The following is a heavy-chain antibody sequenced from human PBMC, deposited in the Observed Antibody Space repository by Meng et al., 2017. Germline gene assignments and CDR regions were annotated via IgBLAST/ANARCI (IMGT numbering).Heavy chain of an antibody. D-gene: IGHD3-3*01. CDR3: AKDATIFGVVIMRGAFDI. V-gene: IGHV3-9*01. CDR1: GFTFDDYA. Sequence: SLKISCAASGFTFDDYAMHWVRQAPGKGLEWVSGISWNSGSIGYADSVKGRFTISRDNAKNSLYLQMNSLRAEDTALYYCAKDATIFGVVIMRGAFDIWGQRTMVTVSS. J-gene: IGHJ3*02. CDR2: ISWNSGSI.